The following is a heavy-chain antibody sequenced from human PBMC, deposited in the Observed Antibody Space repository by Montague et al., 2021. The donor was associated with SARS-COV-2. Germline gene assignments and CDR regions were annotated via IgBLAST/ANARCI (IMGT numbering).Heavy chain of an antibody. CDR1: GGSISSYY. D-gene: IGHD3-3*01. Sequence: SETLSLTCTVSGGSISSYYWSWIRQPPGKGLEWIGYIYYSGSTNYNPCLKSRVTISVDTSKNQFSLKLSSVTAADTAVYYCARAPVAHITIFGVVTSFDYWGKGALVTVSS. J-gene: IGHJ4*02. CDR2: IYYSGST. V-gene: IGHV4-59*01. CDR3: ARAPVAHITIFGVVTSFDY.